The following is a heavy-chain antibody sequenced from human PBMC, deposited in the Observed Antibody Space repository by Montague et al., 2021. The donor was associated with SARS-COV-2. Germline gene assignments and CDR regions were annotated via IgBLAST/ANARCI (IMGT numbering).Heavy chain of an antibody. CDR3: ARVAQLLLGNPQNLFDP. J-gene: IGHJ5*02. CDR2: ISFDGNDR. D-gene: IGHD4-23*01. V-gene: IGHV3-30-3*01. CDR1: GFSFSSYA. Sequence: SLRLSCAASGFSFSSYAMHWVRQPPGKGLEWLAVISFDGNDRYYAGSLRGRFTISRVNSKDTLYLQLTDLISDDTGVYYCARVAQLLLGNPQNLFDPWGQGTLVTVST.